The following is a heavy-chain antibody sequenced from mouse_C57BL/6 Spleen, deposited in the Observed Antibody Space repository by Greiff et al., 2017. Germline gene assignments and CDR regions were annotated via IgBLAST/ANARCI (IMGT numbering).Heavy chain of an antibody. V-gene: IGHV1-81*01. CDR2: IYPRSGNT. J-gene: IGHJ4*01. CDR1: GYTFTSYG. Sequence: VKLQQSGAELARPGASVKLSCKASGYTFTSYGISWVKQRTGQGLEWIGEIYPRSGNTYYNEKFKGKATLTADKSSSTAYMELRSLTSEDSAVYFCARSYDYDEGYAMDYWGQGTSVTVSS. CDR3: ARSYDYDEGYAMDY. D-gene: IGHD2-4*01.